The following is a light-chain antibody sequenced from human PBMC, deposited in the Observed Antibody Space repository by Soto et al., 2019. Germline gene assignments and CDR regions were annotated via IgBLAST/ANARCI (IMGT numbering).Light chain of an antibody. Sequence: DIQMTQSPSTLSASVGDRVTITCRASQSFSGWLAWYQQKPGKAPNLLIYDVYSLKSGVPSRFSGSGSGPEFTLTITSLQTDPFPNYSCQQYNSYSLTFGQGTKVDI. V-gene: IGKV1-5*01. J-gene: IGKJ1*01. CDR3: QQYNSYSLT. CDR1: QSFSGW. CDR2: DVY.